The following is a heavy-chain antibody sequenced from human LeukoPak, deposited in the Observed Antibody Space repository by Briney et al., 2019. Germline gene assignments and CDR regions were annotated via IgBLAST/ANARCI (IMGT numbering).Heavy chain of an antibody. J-gene: IGHJ4*02. D-gene: IGHD5-18*01. CDR2: IWNDGSNK. CDR1: GFTRSTYD. CDR3: ARSVVGYYYFDS. Sequence: GRSLRLSSAASGFTRSTYDIHWVRQAPGKGLEWVAVIWNDGSNKYYGDSVKGRFTISRDNSKNTLYLQMNSLRAEDTAIYYCARSVVGYYYFDSWGQGTLVTVSS. V-gene: IGHV3-33*01.